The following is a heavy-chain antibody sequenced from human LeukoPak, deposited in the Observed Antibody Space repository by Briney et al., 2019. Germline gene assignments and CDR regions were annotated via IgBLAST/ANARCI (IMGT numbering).Heavy chain of an antibody. Sequence: ASVKVSCKASGYTFTGYYMHWVRQAPGRGLEWMGWINPNSGGTNYAQKFQGRVTMTRDTSISTAYMELSRLRSDDTAVYYCARERELGYCTNGVCPYAFDIWGQGTMVTVSS. CDR3: ARERELGYCTNGVCPYAFDI. V-gene: IGHV1-2*02. J-gene: IGHJ3*02. D-gene: IGHD2-8*01. CDR1: GYTFTGYY. CDR2: INPNSGGT.